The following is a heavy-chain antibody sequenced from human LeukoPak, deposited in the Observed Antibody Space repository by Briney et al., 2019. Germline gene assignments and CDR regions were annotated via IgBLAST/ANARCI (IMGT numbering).Heavy chain of an antibody. CDR3: ARTPYSSSWTLGY. J-gene: IGHJ4*02. V-gene: IGHV3-74*01. CDR1: GFTFSSYA. D-gene: IGHD6-13*01. CDR2: INSDGSST. Sequence: GGSLRLSCAASGFTFSSYAMAWVRQAPGKGLEWVSRINSDGSSTSYADSVKGRFTISRDNAKNTLYLQMNSLRAEDTAVYYCARTPYSSSWTLGYWGQGTLVTVSS.